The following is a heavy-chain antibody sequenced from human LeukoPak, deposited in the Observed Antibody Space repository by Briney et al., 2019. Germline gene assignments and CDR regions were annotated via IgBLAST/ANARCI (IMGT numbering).Heavy chain of an antibody. CDR3: ASGYSGYDFDY. J-gene: IGHJ4*02. Sequence: GGSLRLSCAASGFTFSSYAMSWVRPAPGKGLEWVSVIYSGGSTYYADSVKGRFTISRDNSKNTLYLQMNSLRAEDTAVYYCASGYSGYDFDYWGQGTLVTVSP. CDR2: IYSGGST. CDR1: GFTFSSYA. V-gene: IGHV3-66*01. D-gene: IGHD5-12*01.